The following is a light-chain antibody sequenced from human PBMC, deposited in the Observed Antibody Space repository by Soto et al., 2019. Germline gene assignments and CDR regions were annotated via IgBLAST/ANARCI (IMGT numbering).Light chain of an antibody. Sequence: EIVLTQSPATLSLSPAERATFSCRASQSVSSYLAWYQQKPGQAPRLLIYDASTRATGIAARFSGSGSRTDFTLTISSLEPEDFAVYYCQQHNNWPPSITFGQGTRLEIK. CDR2: DAS. V-gene: IGKV3-11*01. CDR3: QQHNNWPPSIT. J-gene: IGKJ5*01. CDR1: QSVSSY.